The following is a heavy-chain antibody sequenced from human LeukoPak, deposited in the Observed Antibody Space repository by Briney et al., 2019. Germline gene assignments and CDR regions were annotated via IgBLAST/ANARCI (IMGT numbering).Heavy chain of an antibody. CDR3: AKDRIAVAGTIGDY. D-gene: IGHD6-19*01. V-gene: IGHV3-23*01. J-gene: IGHJ4*02. CDR2: ISGSGGST. Sequence: GGSLRLSCAASGFTFSSYAMSWVRQATGKGLEWVSAISGSGGSTYYADSVKGRFTISRDNSKNTLYLQMNSLRAEDTAVYYCAKDRIAVAGTIGDYWGQGTLVTVSS. CDR1: GFTFSSYA.